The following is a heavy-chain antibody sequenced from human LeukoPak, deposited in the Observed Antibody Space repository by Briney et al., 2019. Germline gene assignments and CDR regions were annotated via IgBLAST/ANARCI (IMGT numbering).Heavy chain of an antibody. CDR3: MTQAIPGAIAVAGKSWFDP. CDR1: GGTISGSSYY. Sequence: PSETLSLTCTVSGGTISGSSYYWAWIRQPPGKGLEWIGSIYYNGNTYYNPSLKSRVTISVDTSKNQFSLKLSSVTSADRPVYEPMTQAIPGAIAVAGKSWFDPWGQGTLVTVSS. V-gene: IGHV4-39*01. J-gene: IGHJ5*02. D-gene: IGHD6-13*01. CDR2: IYYNGNT.